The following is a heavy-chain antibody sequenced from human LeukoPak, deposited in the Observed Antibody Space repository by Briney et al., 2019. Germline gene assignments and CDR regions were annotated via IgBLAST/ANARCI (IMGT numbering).Heavy chain of an antibody. CDR3: ARGQPWLPY. J-gene: IGHJ4*02. D-gene: IGHD5-24*01. V-gene: IGHV7-4-1*02. CDR1: GYTFTSYA. CDR2: INTNTENP. Sequence: GASVKVSCKASGYTFTSYAMNWVRQAPGQGLEWMGWINTNTENPTYAQGFTVRFVFSLDTSVSTAYLQISSLEADDTAVYYCARGQPWLPYWGQGSLVTVSS.